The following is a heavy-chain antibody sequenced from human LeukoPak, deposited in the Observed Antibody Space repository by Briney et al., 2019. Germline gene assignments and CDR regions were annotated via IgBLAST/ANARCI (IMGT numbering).Heavy chain of an antibody. D-gene: IGHD4-23*01. CDR1: GGSISSYF. V-gene: IGHV4-4*07. CDR2: IYTSGTT. CDR3: ARGDYGGYSGPADY. Sequence: PSETLSLTCTVSGGSISSYFWSWIRQPAGKGLEWIGRIYTSGTTNYNTTLKSRLTMSVDTSKNQFSLRLSSVTAADTAVYYCARGDYGGYSGPADYWGQGTLVTVSS. J-gene: IGHJ4*02.